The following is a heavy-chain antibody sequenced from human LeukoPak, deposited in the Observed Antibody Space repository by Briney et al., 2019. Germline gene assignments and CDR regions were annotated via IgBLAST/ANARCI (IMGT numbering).Heavy chain of an antibody. CDR2: INYSGST. CDR3: ARAPFQGYMDV. Sequence: ENPSLTCTVSCGSLSTFFRGWGPEPPREGVEWIGYINYSGSTNYNPSLKSRLSISVDTSKNQFSLKLRSVSDADTAAYYCARAPFQGYMDVWGKGTTVTVSS. J-gene: IGHJ6*04. D-gene: IGHD2/OR15-2a*01. CDR1: CGSLSTFF. V-gene: IGHV4-59*01.